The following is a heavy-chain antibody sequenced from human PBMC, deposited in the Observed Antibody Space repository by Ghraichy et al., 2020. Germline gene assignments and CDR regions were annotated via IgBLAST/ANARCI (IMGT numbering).Heavy chain of an antibody. V-gene: IGHV4-39*01. CDR2: IHYSGST. CDR1: SDSISSSSYY. D-gene: IGHD2-2*01. CDR3: ARHKGYCYSSSSCYTDWFDP. J-gene: IGHJ5*02. Sequence: GSLSLTCTVSSDSISSSSYYWGWIRQPPGKGLEWIASIHYSGSTYHNPSLKSRVTISVDTSKNQFSLKLSFVTAADTAVYYCARHKGYCYSSSSCYTDWFDPWGQGTLVTVSS.